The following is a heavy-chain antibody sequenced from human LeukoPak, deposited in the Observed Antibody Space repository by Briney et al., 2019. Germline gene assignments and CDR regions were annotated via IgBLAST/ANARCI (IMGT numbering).Heavy chain of an antibody. CDR1: GFTFDDYA. J-gene: IGHJ4*02. CDR3: AKSPGDSSGSLDY. V-gene: IGHV3-9*01. CDR2: ISWNSGSI. D-gene: IGHD3-22*01. Sequence: GRSLRLSCAASGFTFDDYAMHWVRHAPGKGLEWVSGISWNSGSIVYADSVKGRFTISRDNAKNSLYLQMNSLRAEDTALYYCAKSPGDSSGSLDYWGQGTLVTVSS.